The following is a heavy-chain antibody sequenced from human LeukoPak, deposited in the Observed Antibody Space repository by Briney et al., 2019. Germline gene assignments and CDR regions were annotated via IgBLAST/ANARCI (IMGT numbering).Heavy chain of an antibody. V-gene: IGHV1-18*01. CDR3: ARGGTYYPCIDY. CDR2: ISAYNGRT. Sequence: GASVKVSCKASGYTFTSCYINWVRQAPGQRLEWMGWISAYNGRTNYAQKFQGRVTMTTDSSTSTAYMDLTSLRSDDTAVYDCARGGTYYPCIDYWGQGTLVTVSS. J-gene: IGHJ4*02. D-gene: IGHD1-26*01. CDR1: GYTFTSCY.